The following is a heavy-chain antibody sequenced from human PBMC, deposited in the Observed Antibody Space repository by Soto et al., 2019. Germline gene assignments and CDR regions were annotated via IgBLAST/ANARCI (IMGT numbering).Heavy chain of an antibody. Sequence: QVQLVQSGAEVKKPGSSVKLSCKSSGGPFSSYHVSWVRQAPGQGLEWVGRIIPILGRANNAQHFQGRVTITADTSTNTVYMELSSLTSEDTAVYYCAKVGVTTSSNWFDPWGHGTLVTVSS. CDR3: AKVGVTTSSNWFDP. CDR1: GGPFSSYH. V-gene: IGHV1-69*08. CDR2: IIPILGRA. J-gene: IGHJ5*02. D-gene: IGHD2-2*01.